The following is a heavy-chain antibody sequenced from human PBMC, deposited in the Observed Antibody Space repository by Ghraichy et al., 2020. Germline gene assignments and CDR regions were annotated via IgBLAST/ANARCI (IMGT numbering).Heavy chain of an antibody. CDR3: ARDLGSSGWNDDAFDI. J-gene: IGHJ3*02. CDR1: GFTFSSYA. Sequence: LSLTCAASGFTFSSYAMHWVRQAPGKGLEWVAVISYDGSNKYYADSVKGRFTISRDNSKNTLYLQMNSLRAEDTAVYYCARDLGSSGWNDDAFDIWGQGTMVTVSS. CDR2: ISYDGSNK. D-gene: IGHD6-19*01. V-gene: IGHV3-30-3*01.